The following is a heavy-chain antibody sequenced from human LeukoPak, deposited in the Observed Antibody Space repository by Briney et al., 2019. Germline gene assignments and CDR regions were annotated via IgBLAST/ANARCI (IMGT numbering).Heavy chain of an antibody. CDR3: ATDWLNDDGYYMDV. CDR1: GYTFTDYY. J-gene: IGHJ6*03. D-gene: IGHD1-1*01. CDR2: VDPEDGET. Sequence: ASVKVSCKASGYTFTDYYMHWVQQAPGKGLEWMGLVDPEDGETIYAEKFQGRVTITADTSTDTAYMELSSLRSEDTAVYYCATDWLNDDGYYMDVWGKGTTVTVSS. V-gene: IGHV1-69-2*01.